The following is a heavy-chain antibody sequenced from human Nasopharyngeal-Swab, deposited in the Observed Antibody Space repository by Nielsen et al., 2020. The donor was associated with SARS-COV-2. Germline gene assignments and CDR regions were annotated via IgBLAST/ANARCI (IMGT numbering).Heavy chain of an antibody. CDR2: ISGSGGST. CDR1: GFTFSSYA. J-gene: IGHJ6*02. Sequence: GGSLRLSCAASGFTFSSYAMSWVRQAPGKGLEWVSAISGSGGSTYYADSVKCRFTLSRDNSKNTLYLQMNSLRAKDTAVYYCAKVASGGMDVWGQGTTVTVSS. CDR3: AKVASGGMDV. V-gene: IGHV3-23*01.